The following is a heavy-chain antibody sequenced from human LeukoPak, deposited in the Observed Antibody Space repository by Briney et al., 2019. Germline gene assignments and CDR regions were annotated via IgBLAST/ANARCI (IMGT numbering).Heavy chain of an antibody. V-gene: IGHV3-30*02. J-gene: IGHJ3*02. CDR3: ARAVSNASPASDI. CDR2: IRYDGSNN. D-gene: IGHD3-3*02. Sequence: PGGSLRLSCAASGFTFRSYGMHWVRQAPGKGLEWVAFIRYDGSNNDYADSVKGRFTISRDNSKNTLYLQMNSLRAEDTAVYYCARAVSNASPASDIWGQGTMVTVS. CDR1: GFTFRSYG.